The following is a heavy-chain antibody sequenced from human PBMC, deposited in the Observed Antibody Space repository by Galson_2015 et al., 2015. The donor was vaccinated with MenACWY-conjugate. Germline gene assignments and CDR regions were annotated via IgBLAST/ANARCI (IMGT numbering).Heavy chain of an antibody. V-gene: IGHV3-7*03. CDR3: VRDGDYGDSDGMDV. CDR1: GSRFTDYW. J-gene: IGHJ6*02. CDR2: IHQGGSRA. Sequence: SLRLSCAASGSRFTDYWMTWVRQAPGKGLDWVANIHQGGSRAYYADSVKGRFTISRDNAKNSVFLQMSSLRPEDSAVYYCVRDGDYGDSDGMDVWGQGTTVTVSS. D-gene: IGHD4-17*01.